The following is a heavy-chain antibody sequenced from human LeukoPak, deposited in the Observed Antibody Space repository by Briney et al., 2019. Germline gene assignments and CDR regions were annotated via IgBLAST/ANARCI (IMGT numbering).Heavy chain of an antibody. Sequence: GGSLRLSCAASGFTFDDYAMHWVRHAPGKGLEWVSGISWNSGSIGYADSVKGRFTISRDNAKNSLYLQMNSLRAEDTALYYCAKGAQWLVRQIDYWGQGTLVTVPS. V-gene: IGHV3-9*01. CDR1: GFTFDDYA. CDR2: ISWNSGSI. CDR3: AKGAQWLVRQIDY. D-gene: IGHD6-19*01. J-gene: IGHJ4*02.